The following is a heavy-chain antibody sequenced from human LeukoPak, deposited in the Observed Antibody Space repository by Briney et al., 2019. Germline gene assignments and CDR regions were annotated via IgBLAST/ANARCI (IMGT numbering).Heavy chain of an antibody. CDR1: GFTFSSYG. V-gene: IGHV3-30*02. CDR3: ARERPYYFDY. Sequence: PGGSLRLSCAASGFTFSSYGMHWVRQAPGKGLEWVAFIRYDGSNKYYADSVKGRFTISRDKSKNTLYLQMNSLRAEDTAIYYCARERPYYFDYWGRGTQVTVSS. J-gene: IGHJ4*02. CDR2: IRYDGSNK.